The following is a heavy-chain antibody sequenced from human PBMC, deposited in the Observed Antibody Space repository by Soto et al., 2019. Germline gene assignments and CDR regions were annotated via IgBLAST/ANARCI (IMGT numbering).Heavy chain of an antibody. D-gene: IGHD5-12*01. CDR1: AGSISSYY. Sequence: SETLSLTCTVSAGSISSYYWSWIRQPPGKGLEWIGYIYYSGSTNYNPSLKSRVSISVDTSKNQFSLKLSSVTAADTAVYYCARSYSGYDYLSGYYYYYMDVWGKGTTVTSP. CDR2: IYYSGST. J-gene: IGHJ6*03. V-gene: IGHV4-59*01. CDR3: ARSYSGYDYLSGYYYYYMDV.